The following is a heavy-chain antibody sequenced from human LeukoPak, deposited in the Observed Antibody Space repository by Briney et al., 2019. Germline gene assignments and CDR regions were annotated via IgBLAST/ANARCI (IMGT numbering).Heavy chain of an antibody. D-gene: IGHD5/OR15-5a*01. CDR3: AKDVSGSIDS. CDR1: GFIFSDYK. V-gene: IGHV3-43*02. CDR2: ISGDVART. J-gene: IGHJ4*02. Sequence: PGGSLRLSCAASGFIFSDYKMHWVRQVPGKGLEWVSIISGDVARTSYADSVKGRVTISRDNSKTSLYLQMNSLRTEDTAFYYCAKDVSGSIDSWGQGTLVTVSS.